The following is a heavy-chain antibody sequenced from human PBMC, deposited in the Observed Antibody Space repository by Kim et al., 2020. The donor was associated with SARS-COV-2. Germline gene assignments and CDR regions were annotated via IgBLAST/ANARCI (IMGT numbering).Heavy chain of an antibody. CDR3: ARVLTSGWSYFDY. J-gene: IGHJ4*02. V-gene: IGHV3-21*01. D-gene: IGHD6-19*01. CDR1: GFTFSSYS. Sequence: GGSLRLSCAVSGFTFSSYSMNWVRQPPGKGLEWISSISSSGSYIYYADSMKGRFTISRDNARASLYLQMNSLRAEDTAVYYCARVLTSGWSYFDYWGQGT. CDR2: ISSSGSYI.